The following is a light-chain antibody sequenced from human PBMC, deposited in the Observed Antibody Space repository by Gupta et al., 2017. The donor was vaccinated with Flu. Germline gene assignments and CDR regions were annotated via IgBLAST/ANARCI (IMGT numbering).Light chain of an antibody. J-gene: IGLJ3*02. CDR1: SSNIGSNT. CDR3: AAWDDSLNGPV. CDR2: SNN. Sequence: QSVLTQPHSASGTPGQRVTIPCSGSSSNIGSNTVNWYQQLPGTAPKLPIYSNNQRPSGVPDRFSGSKSGTSASLAISGLQSEDEADYYFAAWDDSLNGPVFGGGTKLTVL. V-gene: IGLV1-44*01.